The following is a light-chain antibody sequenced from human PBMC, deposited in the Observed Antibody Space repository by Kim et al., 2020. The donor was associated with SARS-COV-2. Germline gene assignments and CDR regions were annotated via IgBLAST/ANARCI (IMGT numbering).Light chain of an antibody. Sequence: PGERAPLSCRASQSVSSPYLAWYQQKPGQPPRLLIYGASSRATGIPDRFSGSGSGTDFTLTISRLESEDFAVYYCHQFGGSPRTFGQGTKVDIK. J-gene: IGKJ1*01. CDR1: QSVSSPY. CDR2: GAS. V-gene: IGKV3-20*01. CDR3: HQFGGSPRT.